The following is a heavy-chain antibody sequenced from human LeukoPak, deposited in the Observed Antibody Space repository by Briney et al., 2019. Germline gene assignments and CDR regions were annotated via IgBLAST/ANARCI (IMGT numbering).Heavy chain of an antibody. CDR1: GFPFGSYT. J-gene: IGHJ6*04. CDR2: ISGSGSNT. CDR3: ARGGMDV. Sequence: PGGSLRLSCAASGFPFGSYTMSWVRQAPGKGLEWVPTISGSGSNTYYADSVKGRFTISRDNSKNTLYLQANSLRAGDTAVYYCARGGMDVWGKGTTVTVSS. V-gene: IGHV3-23*01.